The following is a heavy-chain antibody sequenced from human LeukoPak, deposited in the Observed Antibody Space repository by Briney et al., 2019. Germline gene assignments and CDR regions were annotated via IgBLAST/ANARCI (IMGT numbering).Heavy chain of an antibody. D-gene: IGHD3-16*01. CDR1: SDSVSSGSYY. V-gene: IGHV4-61*01. Sequence: PSETLSLTCAVSSDSVSSGSYYWSWIRQPPGKGLEWIGYIYYSGSTNYNPSLKSRVTISVDTSKNQFSLKLNSVTAADTAGYYCASPIGGKYDYVWGRYPYSPTPFDYWGQGTLVTVSS. J-gene: IGHJ4*02. CDR2: IYYSGST. CDR3: ASPIGGKYDYVWGRYPYSPTPFDY.